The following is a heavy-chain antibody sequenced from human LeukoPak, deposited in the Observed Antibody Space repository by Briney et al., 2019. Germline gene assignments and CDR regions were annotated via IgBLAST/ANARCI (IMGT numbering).Heavy chain of an antibody. CDR2: INPSGGST. V-gene: IGHV1-46*01. J-gene: IGHJ2*01. Sequence: ASVKVSCKASGYTFTSYYMHWVRQAPGQGLEWMGIINPSGGSTSYAQKFQGRVTMTRDTSTSTVYMELGSLRSEDTAVYYCARKRSSSSSAGPGYFDLWGRGTLVTVSS. CDR3: ARKRSSSSSAGPGYFDL. CDR1: GYTFTSYY. D-gene: IGHD6-6*01.